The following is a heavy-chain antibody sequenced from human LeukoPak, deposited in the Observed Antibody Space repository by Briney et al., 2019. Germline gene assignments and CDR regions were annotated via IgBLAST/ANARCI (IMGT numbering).Heavy chain of an antibody. V-gene: IGHV1-18*01. CDR3: ATEPRDDYDSNLYGMDV. CDR1: GYTFTSYG. J-gene: IGHJ6*02. Sequence: ASVKVSCKASGYTFTSYGISWVRQAPGQGLEWMGWISAYNGNTNYAQKLQGRVTMTTDTSTSTAYMELRSLRSDDTAVYYCATEPRDDYDSNLYGMDVWGQGTTVTVSS. CDR2: ISAYNGNT. D-gene: IGHD3-22*01.